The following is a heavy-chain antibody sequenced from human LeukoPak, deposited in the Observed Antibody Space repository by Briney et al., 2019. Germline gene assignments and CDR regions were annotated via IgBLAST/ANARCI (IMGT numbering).Heavy chain of an antibody. D-gene: IGHD6-13*01. J-gene: IGHJ5*02. Sequence: GGSLRLSCAMSGFTFTNYAMTWVRQAPGKGLEWVSTIGGGDGSTHYADSVKGRFTISRDNAKNSLYLQMNSLRAEDTAVYYCARDPVAAAGTEWPLLPSLGWFDPWGQGTLVTVSS. CDR3: ARDPVAAAGTEWPLLPSLGWFDP. V-gene: IGHV3-23*01. CDR2: IGGGDGST. CDR1: GFTFTNYA.